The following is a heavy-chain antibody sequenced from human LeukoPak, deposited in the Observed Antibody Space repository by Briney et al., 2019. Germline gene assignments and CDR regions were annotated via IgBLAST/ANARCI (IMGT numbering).Heavy chain of an antibody. V-gene: IGHV3-74*01. D-gene: IGHD5-18*01. CDR1: GFTFSTFW. CDR3: ARGYNYGLDY. Sequence: GGSLRLSCAASGFTFSTFWMHWVRQAPGKGLVWVSVIKGDGSSTNYADSVKGRFTVSRDNAKNTLYLQMNSLRAEDTAVYYCARGYNYGLDYWGQGTLVTVSP. J-gene: IGHJ4*02. CDR2: IKGDGSST.